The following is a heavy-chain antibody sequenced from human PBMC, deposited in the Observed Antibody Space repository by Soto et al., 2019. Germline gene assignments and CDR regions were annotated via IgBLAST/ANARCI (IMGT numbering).Heavy chain of an antibody. CDR1: GGSFSGYY. V-gene: IGHV4-34*01. D-gene: IGHD6-19*01. Sequence: QVQLQQWGAGLLKPSETLSLTCAVYGGSFSGYYWSWIRQPPGKGLEWIGEINHSGSTNYNPSLKSRVTISVITSKNQFSLKLSSVTAADTAVYYCARPTRQWLGLRYYYGMDVWGQGTTVTVSS. CDR2: INHSGST. J-gene: IGHJ6*02. CDR3: ARPTRQWLGLRYYYGMDV.